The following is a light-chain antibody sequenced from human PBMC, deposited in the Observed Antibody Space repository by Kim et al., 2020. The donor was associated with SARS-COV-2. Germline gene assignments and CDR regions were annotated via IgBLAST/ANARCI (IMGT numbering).Light chain of an antibody. J-gene: IGKJ1*01. CDR1: QSVSSND. CDR2: LAS. Sequence: LSTGESATLSCMARQSVSSNDLAWYQQKPGQAPRLLIYLASSRATGIPDRFSGSGSGTDFTLTISRLEPEDFAVYYCQQYGTSRTFGQGTKVDIK. CDR3: QQYGTSRT. V-gene: IGKV3-20*01.